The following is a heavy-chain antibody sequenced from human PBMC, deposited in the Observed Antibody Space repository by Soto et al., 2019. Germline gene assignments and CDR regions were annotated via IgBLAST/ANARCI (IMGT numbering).Heavy chain of an antibody. V-gene: IGHV3-74*01. CDR1: GHTFSYYW. Sequence: SLRLSCAASGHTFSYYWMHWVRQAPGKGLVWVSRIHSDGSSTTYADFVKGRFIISRDNARNTVDLQMNSVRVEDTAVYYCARGDRGAFDLSGQGTVVTVSS. CDR2: IHSDGSST. J-gene: IGHJ3*01. D-gene: IGHD1-26*01. CDR3: ARGDRGAFDL.